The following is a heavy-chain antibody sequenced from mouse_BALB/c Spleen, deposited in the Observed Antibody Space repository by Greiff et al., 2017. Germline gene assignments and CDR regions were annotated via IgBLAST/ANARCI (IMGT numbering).Heavy chain of an antibody. D-gene: IGHD3-2*01. CDR2: ISSGSSTI. Sequence: EVQGVESGGGLVQPGGSRKLSCAASGFTFSSFGMHWVRQAPEKGLEWVAYISSGSSTIYYADTVKGRFTISRDNPKNTLFLQMTSLRSEDTAMYYCAREGGQLGLAWFAYWGQGTTLTVSS. V-gene: IGHV5-17*02. CDR1: GFTFSSFG. CDR3: AREGGQLGLAWFAY. J-gene: IGHJ2*01.